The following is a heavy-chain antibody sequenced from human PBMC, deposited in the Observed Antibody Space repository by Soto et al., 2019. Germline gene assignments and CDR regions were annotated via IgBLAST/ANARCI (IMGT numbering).Heavy chain of an antibody. V-gene: IGHV1-2*04. Sequence: ASVKVSCKASGYTFTGYYMHWVRQAPGQGLEWMGWINPNSGGTNYAQKFQGWVTMTRDTSISTAYMELSRLRSDDTAVYYCARRRLVTRDDDAFDIWGQGTMVTVSS. D-gene: IGHD3-9*01. CDR2: INPNSGGT. CDR3: ARRRLVTRDDDAFDI. CDR1: GYTFTGYY. J-gene: IGHJ3*02.